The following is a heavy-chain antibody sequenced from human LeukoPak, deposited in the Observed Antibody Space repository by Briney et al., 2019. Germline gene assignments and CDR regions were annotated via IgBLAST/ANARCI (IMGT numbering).Heavy chain of an antibody. CDR1: GGTFSSYA. V-gene: IGHV1-69*05. D-gene: IGHD1-26*01. J-gene: IGHJ4*02. CDR3: ARGEGANDY. CDR2: IIPIFGTA. Sequence: SVKVSCKASGGTFSSYAISWVRQAPGQGLEWMGGIIPIFGTANYAQKLQGRVTMTTDTSTSTAYMELRSLRSDDTAVYYCARGEGANDYWGQGTLVTVSS.